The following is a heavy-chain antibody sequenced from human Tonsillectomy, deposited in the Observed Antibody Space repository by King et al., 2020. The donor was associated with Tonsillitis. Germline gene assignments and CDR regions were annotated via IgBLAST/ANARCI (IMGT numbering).Heavy chain of an antibody. CDR3: ARVKYQLHFPTNDAFDI. J-gene: IGHJ3*02. V-gene: IGHV4-31*03. CDR2: IYYSWST. CDR1: GGSLSSGGYY. D-gene: IGHD2-2*01. Sequence: QVQLQESGPGLVKPSQTLSLTCTVSGGSLSSGGYYWGWTPQHPGKGLEWIGYIYYSWSTYYNPSLKSRVTISVDTSKNQFSLKLSSVTAADTAVYYCARVKYQLHFPTNDAFDIWGQGTMV.